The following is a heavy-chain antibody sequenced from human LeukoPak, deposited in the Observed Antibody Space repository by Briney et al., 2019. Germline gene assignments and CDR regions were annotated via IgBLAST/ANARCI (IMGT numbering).Heavy chain of an antibody. V-gene: IGHV3-21*01. CDR2: ISSNSIYV. J-gene: IGHJ4*02. CDR3: ASGTIVGARGADN. Sequence: GGSLRLSCAASGFTFSSYSMNWVRQAPGKGLEWVSSISSNSIYVFYADSMKGRFTISRDNAKNSLSLQMNSLRAEDTAVYYCASGTIVGARGADNWGQGTLVTVSS. CDR1: GFTFSSYS. D-gene: IGHD1-26*01.